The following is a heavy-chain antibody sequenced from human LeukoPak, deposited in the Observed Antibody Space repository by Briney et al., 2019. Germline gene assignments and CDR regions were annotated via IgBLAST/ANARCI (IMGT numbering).Heavy chain of an antibody. CDR3: ARGYGSGSYLDN. D-gene: IGHD3-10*01. CDR1: GFTFSDFA. CDR2: IWSHGGTT. Sequence: GGSLRLSCAASGFTFSDFAMHWVRQAPGKGLEWLALIWSHGGTTYYADSVKGRFTISRDDAKNTLYLQMNALSGDDTAVYFCARGYGSGSYLDNWGQGTLVTVSS. V-gene: IGHV3-33*01. J-gene: IGHJ4*02.